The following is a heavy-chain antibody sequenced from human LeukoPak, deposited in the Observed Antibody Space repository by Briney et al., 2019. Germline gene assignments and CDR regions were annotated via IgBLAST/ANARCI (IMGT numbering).Heavy chain of an antibody. CDR2: ISSGSSYV. CDR3: ARDNTGIAATCDY. J-gene: IGHJ4*02. V-gene: IGHV3-21*04. Sequence: GGSLRLSCAASGFTFSTYSMNWVRQAPGKGLEWVSSISSGSSYVYYADSLKGRFTISRDNAKNSLYLQMNSLRAEDTAVYYCARDNTGIAATCDYWGQGTLVTVSS. D-gene: IGHD6-13*01. CDR1: GFTFSTYS.